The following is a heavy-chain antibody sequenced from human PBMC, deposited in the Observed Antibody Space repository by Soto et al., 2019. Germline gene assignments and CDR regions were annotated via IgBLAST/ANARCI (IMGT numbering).Heavy chain of an antibody. J-gene: IGHJ6*02. Sequence: PSETLSLTCAVYGGSFSGYYWSWIRQPPGKGLEWIGEINHSGSTNYNPSLKSRVTISVDTSKNQFSLKLSSVTAADTAVYYCARGPHYYDSSGYSYYYGMDVWGQGTKVTVSS. D-gene: IGHD3-22*01. CDR2: INHSGST. V-gene: IGHV4-34*01. CDR1: GGSFSGYY. CDR3: ARGPHYYDSSGYSYYYGMDV.